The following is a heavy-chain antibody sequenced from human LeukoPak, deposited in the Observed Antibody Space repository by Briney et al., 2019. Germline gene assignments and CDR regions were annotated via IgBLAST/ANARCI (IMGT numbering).Heavy chain of an antibody. J-gene: IGHJ3*02. Sequence: ASVKVSCKASGYTFTSYAMNWVRQAPGQGLEWMGWINTNTGNPTYAQGFTGRFVFSLDTSVSTAYLQISSLKAEDTAVYYCARVGGPYYYDSSGQEAFDIWGQGTMVTVSS. D-gene: IGHD3-22*01. CDR3: ARVGGPYYYDSSGQEAFDI. V-gene: IGHV7-4-1*02. CDR1: GYTFTSYA. CDR2: INTNTGNP.